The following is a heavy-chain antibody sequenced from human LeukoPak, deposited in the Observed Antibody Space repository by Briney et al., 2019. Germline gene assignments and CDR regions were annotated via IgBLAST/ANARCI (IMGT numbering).Heavy chain of an antibody. Sequence: SETLSLTCTVSGGSISSYYWSWIRQPPGKGLEWIGYIYYSGSTNYNPSLKSRVTISVDTSKNQFSLKLSSVTAADTAVYYCARGGAGTYYYYGMDVWGQGTTVTVSS. CDR1: GGSISSYY. J-gene: IGHJ6*02. V-gene: IGHV4-59*08. D-gene: IGHD6-13*01. CDR2: IYYSGST. CDR3: ARGGAGTYYYYGMDV.